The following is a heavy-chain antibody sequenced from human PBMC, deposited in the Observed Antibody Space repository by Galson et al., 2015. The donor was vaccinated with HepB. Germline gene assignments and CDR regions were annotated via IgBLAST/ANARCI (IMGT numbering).Heavy chain of an antibody. Sequence: QSGAEVKKPGESLKISCKGSGYSFTSYWIGWVRQMPGKGLEWMGIIYPGDSDTRYSPSFQGQVTISADKSISTAYLQWSSLKASDTAMYYCARPSLPRWSGYYYGMHEWGQGSTGTASS. J-gene: IGHJ6*02. D-gene: IGHD4-23*01. V-gene: IGHV5-51*01. CDR1: GYSFTSYW. CDR2: IYPGDSDT. CDR3: ARPSLPRWSGYYYGMHE.